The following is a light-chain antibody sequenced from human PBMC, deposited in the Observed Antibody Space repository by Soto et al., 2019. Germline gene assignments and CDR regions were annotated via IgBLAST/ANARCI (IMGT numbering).Light chain of an antibody. V-gene: IGLV2-23*02. CDR2: EVS. Sequence: QSALTQPASVSGSRGQSLTISCAGTNIDFGTYNLVSWYQHHPGKAPKLIIYEVSKRPSGVSYRFSGSKSGNTASLTISGLQAEDDADYYCSYASSGLFVFGTGTKVTVL. J-gene: IGLJ1*01. CDR1: NIDFGTYNL. CDR3: CSYASSGLFV.